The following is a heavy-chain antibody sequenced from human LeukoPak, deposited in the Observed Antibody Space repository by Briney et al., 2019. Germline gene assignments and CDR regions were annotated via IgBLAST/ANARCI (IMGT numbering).Heavy chain of an antibody. CDR1: GFTFSSYV. Sequence: PGGSLRLSCAASGFTFSSYVMNWVRQAPGKGLEWVSAISGSGDNTYYADSVKGRFTISRDNSKNTLYLQMNSLRAGDTAVYYCATPPYYFDYWGQGTLVTVSS. J-gene: IGHJ4*02. CDR3: ATPPYYFDY. V-gene: IGHV3-23*01. CDR2: ISGSGDNT.